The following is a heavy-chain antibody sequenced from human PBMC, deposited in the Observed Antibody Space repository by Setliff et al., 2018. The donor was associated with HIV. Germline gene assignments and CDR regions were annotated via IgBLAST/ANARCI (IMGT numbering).Heavy chain of an antibody. D-gene: IGHD2-8*01. V-gene: IGHV4-38-2*02. CDR3: AREKNGYFDS. J-gene: IGHJ4*02. CDR2: IYHTGSS. CDR1: GFSISSRYY. Sequence: SETLSLTCDVSGFSISSRYYWGWIRQSPGKGLEWIGNIYHTGSSYYNPSLNDRATISLDTSKNQFSLKLNSVTAADTAVYYCAREKNGYFDSWGQGTLVTVSS.